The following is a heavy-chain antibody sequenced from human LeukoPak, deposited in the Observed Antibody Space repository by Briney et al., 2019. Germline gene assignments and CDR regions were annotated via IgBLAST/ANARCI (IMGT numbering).Heavy chain of an antibody. V-gene: IGHV1-2*02. Sequence: GASVKVSCKASGHTLTVHYIHWVRQGAGQGLEWLEWITLHSGDTHYAQKYQGRLTMTSDTSISTGYMELSRLQFDDTAVYYCAREGQLGLDNWGQGTLVTVSS. CDR1: GHTLTVHY. CDR3: AREGQLGLDN. D-gene: IGHD1-1*01. CDR2: ITLHSGDT. J-gene: IGHJ1*01.